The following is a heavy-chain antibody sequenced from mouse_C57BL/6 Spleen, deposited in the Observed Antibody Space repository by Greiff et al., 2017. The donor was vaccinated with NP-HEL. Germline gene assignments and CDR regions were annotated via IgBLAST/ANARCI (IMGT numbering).Heavy chain of an antibody. D-gene: IGHD2-3*01. Sequence: QVQLKESGAELVRPGTSVKVSCKASGYAFTNYLIEWVKQRPGQGLEWIGVINPGSGGTNYNEKFKGKATLTADKSSSTAYMQLSSLTSEDSAVYFCARSDGYYSFAYWGQGTLVTVSA. CDR3: ARSDGYYSFAY. V-gene: IGHV1-54*01. J-gene: IGHJ3*01. CDR2: INPGSGGT. CDR1: GYAFTNYL.